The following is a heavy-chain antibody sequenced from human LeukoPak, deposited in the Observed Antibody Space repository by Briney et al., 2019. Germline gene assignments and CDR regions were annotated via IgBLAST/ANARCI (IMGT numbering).Heavy chain of an antibody. CDR1: GGSISSCY. D-gene: IGHD3-10*01. CDR3: ARLPLHYYGSGSP. J-gene: IGHJ5*02. CDR2: IYYSGTT. V-gene: IGHV4-59*12. Sequence: PSETLSLTCTVSGGSISSCYWSWIRQPPGKGLEWIGYIYYSGTTNYNPSLKSRVTISVDTSKNQFSLKLSSVTAADTAVYYCARLPLHYYGSGSPWGQGTLVTVSS.